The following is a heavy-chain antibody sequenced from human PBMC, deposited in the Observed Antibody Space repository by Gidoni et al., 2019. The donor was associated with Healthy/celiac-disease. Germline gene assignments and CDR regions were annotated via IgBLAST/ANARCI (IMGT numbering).Heavy chain of an antibody. D-gene: IGHD3-10*01. CDR1: GGSFSGYY. Sequence: QVQLQQWGAGLSKPSETLSLTCAVYGGSFSGYYWSWIRQPPGKGLEWIGEINHSGSTNYNPSLKSRVTISVDTSKNQFSLKLSSVTAADTAVYYCARGSVRGDFDYWGQGTLVTVSS. CDR3: ARGSVRGDFDY. CDR2: INHSGST. J-gene: IGHJ4*02. V-gene: IGHV4-34*01.